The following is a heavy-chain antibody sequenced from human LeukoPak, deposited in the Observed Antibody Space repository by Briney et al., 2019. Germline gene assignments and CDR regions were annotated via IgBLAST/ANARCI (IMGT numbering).Heavy chain of an antibody. Sequence: SETLSLTCTVSGGSISSGGYYWSWIRQPPGKGLEWIGYIYHSGSTNYNPSLKSRVTISVDTSKSQFSLKLSSVTAADTAMYYCARHPWDGRYCSGSSCYPNWFDPWGQGTLVTVSS. D-gene: IGHD2-15*01. CDR1: GGSISSGGYY. V-gene: IGHV4-61*08. J-gene: IGHJ5*02. CDR2: IYHSGST. CDR3: ARHPWDGRYCSGSSCYPNWFDP.